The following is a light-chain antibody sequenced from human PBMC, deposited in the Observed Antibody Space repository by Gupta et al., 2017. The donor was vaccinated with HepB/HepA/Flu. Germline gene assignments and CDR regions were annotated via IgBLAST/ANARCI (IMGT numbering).Light chain of an antibody. CDR1: LAISNY. CDR2: ASS. CDR3: QHRHTAPRT. J-gene: IGKJ1*01. Sequence: DIQMTQSPSSLSASVGDTVTITCRASLAISNYLNWYQHNPGKAPKLLIYASSSLQSGVPSRFSGGGSGTDFTLTISKLQPDDFATYYCQHRHTAPRTFGQGTKVEVK. V-gene: IGKV1-39*01.